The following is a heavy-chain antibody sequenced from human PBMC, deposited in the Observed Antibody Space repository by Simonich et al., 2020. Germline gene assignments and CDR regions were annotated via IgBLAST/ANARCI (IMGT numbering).Heavy chain of an antibody. CDR2: ISSSSSYI. CDR1: GFTFSSFS. CDR3: ARGIVGASGAFDI. V-gene: IGHV3-21*01. Sequence: EVQLVESGGGLVKPGGSLRLSCAASGFTFSSFSMNWVRKAPGKGLELVSSISSSSSYIYYADSVKGRFTISRDNAKNSLYLQMNSLRAEDTAVYYCARGIVGASGAFDIWGQGTMVTVSS. D-gene: IGHD1-26*01. J-gene: IGHJ3*02.